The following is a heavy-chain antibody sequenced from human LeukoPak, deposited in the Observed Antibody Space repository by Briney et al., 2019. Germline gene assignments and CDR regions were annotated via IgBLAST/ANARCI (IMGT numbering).Heavy chain of an antibody. CDR1: GFTVSRNY. V-gene: IGHV3-66*01. CDR2: IYAGGST. J-gene: IGHJ4*02. D-gene: IGHD3-22*01. CDR3: ATDNSGIGLQNIN. Sequence: GGSLRLSCAASGFTVSRNYMNWVRQAPGKGLEWVSVIYAGGSTYYADSVKGRFTISRDNSKNTLFLQMNSLRAEDTAVYYCATDNSGIGLQNINWGQGTLVTVSS.